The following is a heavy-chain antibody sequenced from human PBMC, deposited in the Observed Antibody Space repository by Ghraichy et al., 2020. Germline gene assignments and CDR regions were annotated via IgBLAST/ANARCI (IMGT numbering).Heavy chain of an antibody. CDR3: ARLRRSYYDSSGYYVFDY. CDR1: GGSISSYY. V-gene: IGHV4-59*08. J-gene: IGHJ4*02. Sequence: SQTLSLTCTVSGGSISSYYWSWIRQPPGKGLEWIGYIYYSGSTNYNPSLKSRVTISVDTSKNQFSLKLSSVTAADTAVYYCARLRRSYYDSSGYYVFDYWGQGTLVTVSS. D-gene: IGHD3-22*01. CDR2: IYYSGST.